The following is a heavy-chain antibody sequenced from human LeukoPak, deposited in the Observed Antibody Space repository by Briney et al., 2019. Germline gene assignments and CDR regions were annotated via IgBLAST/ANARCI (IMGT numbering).Heavy chain of an antibody. D-gene: IGHD4-17*01. Sequence: ASVKVSCKASGYTFNNYYMKWVRQAPGQGLERMGIINPSGGSTSYAQKFQGRVTMTRDTSTSTVYMELSSLRSDDTAVYYCARSRDYGDYFDYWGQGTLVTVSS. CDR3: ARSRDYGDYFDY. J-gene: IGHJ4*02. CDR2: INPSGGST. CDR1: GYTFNNYY. V-gene: IGHV1-46*02.